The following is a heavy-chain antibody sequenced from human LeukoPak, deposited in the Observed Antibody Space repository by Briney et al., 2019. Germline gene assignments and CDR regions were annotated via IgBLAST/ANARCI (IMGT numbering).Heavy chain of an antibody. Sequence: SVKVLRNASGIHFNKHANSRGPQAPGQGAGLMGRIIPIFGIANHAQKFQGRVTITADKSTSTAYMERRSLRSEDTAVYYCARPAFGNYGMDVWGQGTTVTVSS. CDR3: ARPAFGNYGMDV. V-gene: IGHV1-69*04. CDR2: IIPIFGIA. J-gene: IGHJ6*02. D-gene: IGHD3-3*02. CDR1: GIHFNKHA.